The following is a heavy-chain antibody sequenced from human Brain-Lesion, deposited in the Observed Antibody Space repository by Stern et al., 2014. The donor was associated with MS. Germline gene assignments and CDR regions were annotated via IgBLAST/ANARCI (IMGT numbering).Heavy chain of an antibody. CDR1: GYIFTGSY. J-gene: IGHJ6*02. D-gene: IGHD3-3*01. CDR3: ARDQRGITIFGVVTDYYYLGMDV. CDR2: INPNTGGP. V-gene: IGHV1-2*02. Sequence: VQLEESGAEVKKPGASVKVSCKTSGYIFTGSYIHWVRQAPGQGLEWMAWINPNTGGPKYAQKFQARVPMSRDKTTSQDYTELSSLTSDDTAVYYCARDQRGITIFGVVTDYYYLGMDVWGQGTTVTVSS.